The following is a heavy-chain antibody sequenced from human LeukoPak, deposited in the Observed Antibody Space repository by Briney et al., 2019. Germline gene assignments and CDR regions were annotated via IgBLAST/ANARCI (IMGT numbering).Heavy chain of an antibody. Sequence: GESLTLSCTVSGFTFSSYAMSWVRQSPGKGREWVSGMSGSCGSTYYADSAKRRLTISRDNYSNMLYPQMNSPRAEDTAVYYCAILPGYSSGSYEVNYWGQGTLVTVSS. CDR1: GFTFSSYA. CDR2: MSGSCGST. J-gene: IGHJ4*02. CDR3: AILPGYSSGSYEVNY. D-gene: IGHD6-19*01. V-gene: IGHV3-23*01.